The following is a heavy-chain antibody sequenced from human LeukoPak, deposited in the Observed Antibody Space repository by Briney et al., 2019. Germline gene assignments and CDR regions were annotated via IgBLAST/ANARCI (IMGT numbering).Heavy chain of an antibody. D-gene: IGHD6-19*01. CDR1: GGSISSSSYY. Sequence: PSETLSLTCTVSGGSISSSSYYWGRIRQPPGKGLEWIGSIYYSGGTYYNPSLKSRVTISVDSSKNQFSLKLSSVTAADTAVYYCARPAVAGWATHFDSWGQGTLVTVSS. J-gene: IGHJ4*02. V-gene: IGHV4-39*01. CDR2: IYYSGGT. CDR3: ARPAVAGWATHFDS.